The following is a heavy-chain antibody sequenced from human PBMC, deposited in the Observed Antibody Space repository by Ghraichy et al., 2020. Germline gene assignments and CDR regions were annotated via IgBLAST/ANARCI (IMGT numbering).Heavy chain of an antibody. Sequence: SETLSLTCTVSGGSISSYYWSWIRQPAGKGLEWIGRIYTSGSTNYNPSLKSQVTMSVDTSKNQFSLKLSSVTAADTAVYYCARAPKGPDYYYYYMDVWGKGTTVTVSS. CDR1: GGSISSYY. CDR3: ARAPKGPDYYYYYMDV. CDR2: IYTSGST. J-gene: IGHJ6*03. V-gene: IGHV4-4*07. D-gene: IGHD2-2*01.